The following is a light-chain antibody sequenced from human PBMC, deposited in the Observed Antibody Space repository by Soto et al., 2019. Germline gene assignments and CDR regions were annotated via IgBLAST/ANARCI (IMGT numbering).Light chain of an antibody. CDR1: QDINNY. V-gene: IGKV1-16*02. CDR3: QQYKSYPIT. J-gene: IGKJ4*01. Sequence: DIQMTQSPSSLSASVGDRVTITCRASQDINNYLAWFQQKPGKAPKSLSYTTSSLQSGVPSKFRGRGSGTDFTLTISSLQPEDYATYYCQQYKSYPITFGGGTKVEIK. CDR2: TTS.